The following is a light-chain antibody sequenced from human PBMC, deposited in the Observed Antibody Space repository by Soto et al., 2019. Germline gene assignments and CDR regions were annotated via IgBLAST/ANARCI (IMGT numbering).Light chain of an antibody. CDR1: SSNIGSNT. J-gene: IGLJ1*01. Sequence: QSALTQPPSASGAPGQRVTIPCSGSSSNIGSNTVNWFQQLPGTAPKLLIYSNNQRPSGVPDRFSGSKSGTSASLAISGLQSEDEADYYCAAWDASLNGPVFGTGTKVTVL. V-gene: IGLV1-44*01. CDR2: SNN. CDR3: AAWDASLNGPV.